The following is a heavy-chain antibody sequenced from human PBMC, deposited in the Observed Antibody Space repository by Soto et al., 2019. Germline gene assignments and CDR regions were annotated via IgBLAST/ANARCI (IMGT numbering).Heavy chain of an antibody. CDR3: SILEGA. V-gene: IGHV3-72*01. J-gene: IGHJ5*02. CDR2: ARNKAKGYST. D-gene: IGHD2-21*01. CDR1: GLTFGDHY. Sequence: EVQLVESGGGLVQPGGSLTLSCAVSGLTFGDHYMEWVRQAPGKGLEWVARARNKAKGYSTDFAASVNGRFTISRDESKKSLNLQMNSLMTADTAVYYCSILEGAWGQGTLVIVSS.